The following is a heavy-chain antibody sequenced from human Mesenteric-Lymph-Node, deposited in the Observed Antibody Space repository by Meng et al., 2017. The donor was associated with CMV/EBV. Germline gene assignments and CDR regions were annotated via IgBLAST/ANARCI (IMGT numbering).Heavy chain of an antibody. D-gene: IGHD1-1*01. Sequence: KVSCKASGYTFTGYNMHWVRQAPGQGLEWMGRIITNTGGTNYAQKFQGRVTMTRDTSISTGYMELNSLRSDDTAVYYCARGHNFGFEYWGQGTLVTVSS. CDR3: ARGHNFGFEY. J-gene: IGHJ4*02. CDR1: GYTFTGYN. V-gene: IGHV1-2*06. CDR2: IITNTGGT.